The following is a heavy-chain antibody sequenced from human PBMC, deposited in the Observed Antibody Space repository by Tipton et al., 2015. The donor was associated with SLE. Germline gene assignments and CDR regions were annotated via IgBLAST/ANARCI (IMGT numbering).Heavy chain of an antibody. J-gene: IGHJ3*01. Sequence: TLSLTCAVYGGSFSGYYWSWIRQPPGKGLEWIGEINHSGSTYYNPSLKSRVTISVDKSKNQFSLKLNSVTAADTAVYYCATVDYFDSGDAFDFWGHGSMVTVSS. CDR2: INHSGST. V-gene: IGHV4-34*01. CDR1: GGSFSGYY. CDR3: ATVDYFDSGDAFDF. D-gene: IGHD3-22*01.